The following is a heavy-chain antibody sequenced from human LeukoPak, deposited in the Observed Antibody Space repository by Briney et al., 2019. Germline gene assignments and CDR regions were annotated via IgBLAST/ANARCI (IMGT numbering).Heavy chain of an antibody. CDR3: ARDLPYDSSGYPLDY. Sequence: GGSLRLSCAASGFTFSSYAMHWVRQAPGKGLEWVAVIWYDGSNKYYADSVKGRFTISRDNSKNTLYLQMNSLRAEDTAVYYCARDLPYDSSGYPLDYWGQGTLVTVSS. D-gene: IGHD3-22*01. CDR1: GFTFSSYA. V-gene: IGHV3-33*01. J-gene: IGHJ4*02. CDR2: IWYDGSNK.